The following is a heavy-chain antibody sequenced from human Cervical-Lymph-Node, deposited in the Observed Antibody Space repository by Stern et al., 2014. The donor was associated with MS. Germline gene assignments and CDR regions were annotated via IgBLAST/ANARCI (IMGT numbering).Heavy chain of an antibody. CDR3: ARDIRTTVTTFSYYYGMDV. D-gene: IGHD4-17*01. V-gene: IGHV1-2*06. J-gene: IGHJ6*02. Sequence: QVQLVQSGAEVKKPGASVKVSCKASGYTFTGYYMHWVRQAPGQGLEWMGRINPNSGGTNYAQKFQGRVTMTRDTSISTAYMELSRLRSDDTAVYYCARDIRTTVTTFSYYYGMDVWGQGTTVTVSS. CDR1: GYTFTGYY. CDR2: INPNSGGT.